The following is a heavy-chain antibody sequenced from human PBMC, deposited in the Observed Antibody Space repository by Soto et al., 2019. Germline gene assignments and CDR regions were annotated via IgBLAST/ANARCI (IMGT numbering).Heavy chain of an antibody. V-gene: IGHV4-39*01. Sequence: PSETLSLTCTVSGGSISSSSYYWGWIRQPPGKGLEWIGSIYYSGSTYYNPSLKSRFTISVDTSKNQFSLKLSSVTAADTAVYYCARQGSFGELDYWGQGTQVTVSS. D-gene: IGHD3-10*01. CDR1: GGSISSSSYY. J-gene: IGHJ4*02. CDR3: ARQGSFGELDY. CDR2: IYYSGST.